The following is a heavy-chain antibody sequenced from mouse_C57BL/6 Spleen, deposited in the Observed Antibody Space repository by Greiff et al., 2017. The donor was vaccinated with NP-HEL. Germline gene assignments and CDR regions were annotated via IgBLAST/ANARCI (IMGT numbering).Heavy chain of an antibody. J-gene: IGHJ2*01. D-gene: IGHD3-3*01. Sequence: VKLQQPGAELVRPGSSVKLSCKASGYTFTSYWMHWVKQRPIQGLEWIGNIDPSDSETHYNQKFKDKATLTVDKSSSTAYMQLSSLTSEDSAVYYCVGGGHGNYWGQGTTLTVSS. CDR3: VGGGHGNY. V-gene: IGHV1-52*01. CDR2: IDPSDSET. CDR1: GYTFTSYW.